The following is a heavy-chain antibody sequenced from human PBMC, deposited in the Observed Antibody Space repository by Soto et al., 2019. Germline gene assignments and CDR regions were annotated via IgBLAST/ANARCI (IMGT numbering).Heavy chain of an antibody. CDR3: ARQENSGIEGYSSKWYGNWFDP. D-gene: IGHD6-13*01. J-gene: IGHJ5*02. V-gene: IGHV4-39*01. CDR1: GGSISSSSYY. CDR2: IYYSGST. Sequence: SETLSLTCTVSGGSISSSSYYWGWIRQPPGKGLEWIGSIYYSGSTYYNPSLKSRVTISVATSKHQFSLKLSSVTAADTAVYYCARQENSGIEGYSSKWYGNWFDPWGQGTLVTVSS.